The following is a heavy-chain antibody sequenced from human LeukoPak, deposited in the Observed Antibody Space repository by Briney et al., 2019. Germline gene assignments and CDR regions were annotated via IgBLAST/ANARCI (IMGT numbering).Heavy chain of an antibody. CDR2: INPNSGGT. CDR3: ARGPGRYYYDSSGYQI. CDR1: GYTFTGYY. V-gene: IGHV1-2*02. J-gene: IGHJ3*02. D-gene: IGHD3-22*01. Sequence: ASVKVSCKASGYTFTGYYMHWVRQAPGQGLEWMGWINPNSGGTNYAQKFQGRVTMTRDTSISTAYMELSRLRSDDTAVYYCARGPGRYYYDSSGYQIWGQGTMVTVSS.